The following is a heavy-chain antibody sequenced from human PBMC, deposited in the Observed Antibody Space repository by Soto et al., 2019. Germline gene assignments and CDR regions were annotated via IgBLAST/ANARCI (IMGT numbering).Heavy chain of an antibody. CDR2: IDPTDSYT. CDR3: ARPFSSGWYDDYGMDV. CDR1: GYSFPSYW. Sequence: PGESLKISCKGSGYSFPSYWISWVRQMPGKGLEWMGRIDPTDSYTNYSPSFQGHVTISADKYISTAYLQWSSLKASDSAMYYCARPFSSGWYDDYGMDVWGQGTTVTVSS. J-gene: IGHJ6*02. D-gene: IGHD6-19*01. V-gene: IGHV5-10-1*01.